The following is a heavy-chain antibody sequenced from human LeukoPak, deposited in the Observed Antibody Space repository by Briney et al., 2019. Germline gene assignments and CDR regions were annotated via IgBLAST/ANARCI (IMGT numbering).Heavy chain of an antibody. CDR1: GYTFTSYY. V-gene: IGHV1-46*01. J-gene: IGHJ4*02. CDR3: ARGGAYYYGSGRLDY. D-gene: IGHD3-10*01. CDR2: INPSGGST. Sequence: GASVKVSCKASGYTFTSYYMHWVRQAPGQGLEWMGIINPSGGSTGYAQKFQGRVTMTRDTSTSTVYMELSSLRSEDTAVYYCARGGAYYYGSGRLDYWGQGTLVTVSS.